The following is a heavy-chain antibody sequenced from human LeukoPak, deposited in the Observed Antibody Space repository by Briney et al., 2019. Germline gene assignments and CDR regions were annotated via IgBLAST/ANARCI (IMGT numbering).Heavy chain of an antibody. J-gene: IGHJ6*02. CDR2: INPNSGGT. CDR1: GYTFTGYY. Sequence: GASVKVSCKASGYTFTGYYMHWVRQAPGQGLEWMGWINPNSGGTNYAQKFQGWVTMTRDTSISTAYMELSRLRSDDTAVYYCARASSGWYPYYYYYGMDVWGQGTTVTVSS. CDR3: ARASSGWYPYYYYYGMDV. D-gene: IGHD6-19*01. V-gene: IGHV1-2*04.